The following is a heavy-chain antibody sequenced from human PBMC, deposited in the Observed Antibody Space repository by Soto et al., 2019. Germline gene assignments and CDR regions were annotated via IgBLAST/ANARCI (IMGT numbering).Heavy chain of an antibody. CDR2: INHSGST. CDR1: GGSFSDYY. V-gene: IGHV4-34*01. Sequence: SETLSLTCAVYGGSFSDYYWSWIRQPPGKGLEWIGEINHSGSTNYNPSLKSRVTISVDTSKNQFSLKLRSVTAADTAVHYCARGRLGATNWNWFDPWGQGTLVTVSS. D-gene: IGHD1-26*01. CDR3: ARGRLGATNWNWFDP. J-gene: IGHJ5*02.